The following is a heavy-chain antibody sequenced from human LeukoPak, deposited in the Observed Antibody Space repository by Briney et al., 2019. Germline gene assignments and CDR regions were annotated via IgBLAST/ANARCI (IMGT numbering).Heavy chain of an antibody. D-gene: IGHD6-19*01. CDR3: TYTPYSSGWQNDY. J-gene: IGHJ4*02. Sequence: HPGGSLRLSCAASGFTFSGSAMHWVRQASGKGLEWVGRIRSKANSYATAYAASVKGRFTISRDVSKNTAYLQMNSLKTEDTAVYYCTYTPYSSGWQNDYWGQGTLVTVSS. CDR1: GFTFSGSA. CDR2: IRSKANSYAT. V-gene: IGHV3-73*01.